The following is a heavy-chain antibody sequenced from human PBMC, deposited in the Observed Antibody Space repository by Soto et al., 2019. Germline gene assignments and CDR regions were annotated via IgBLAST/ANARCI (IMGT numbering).Heavy chain of an antibody. CDR1: GLNFSDAW. D-gene: IGHD3-10*01. V-gene: IGHV3-15*05. Sequence: EVHLVESGGGLVKPGGSLRLSCVASGLNFSDAWMSWVRQAPGKGLEWIGRIKNEGEGGTTDYAAVVKGRFIISRDDSKNTLYLQMNSLTAAEPAVYYCVAPWLFWGHGNLVTVSS. CDR3: VAPWLF. CDR2: IKNEGEGGTT. J-gene: IGHJ4*01.